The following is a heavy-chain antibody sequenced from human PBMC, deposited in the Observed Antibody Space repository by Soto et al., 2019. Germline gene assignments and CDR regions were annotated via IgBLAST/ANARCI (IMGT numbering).Heavy chain of an antibody. CDR2: TYYRSKWYN. Sequence: PSQTLSLTCAISGDSVSSNSAAWNWIRQSPSRGLEWLGRTYYRSKWYNDYAVSVKSRITINPSKNQFSLQLNSVTPEDTAVYYCARVVRSSGWYYYYYGMDVWGQGTTVTVSS. D-gene: IGHD6-19*01. J-gene: IGHJ6*02. CDR3: ARVVRSSGWYYYYYGMDV. CDR1: GDSVSSNSAA. V-gene: IGHV6-1*01.